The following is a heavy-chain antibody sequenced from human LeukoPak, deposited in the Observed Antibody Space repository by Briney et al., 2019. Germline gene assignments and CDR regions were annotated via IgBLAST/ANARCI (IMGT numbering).Heavy chain of an antibody. D-gene: IGHD4-17*01. CDR2: ISTYNGNT. Sequence: GSVKVSCKASRYTFTSYGINWVRQAPGQGLEWMGWISTYNGNTNYAQKVQDRVTMTTDTSTNTAYMELRSLRSDDTAVYYCARGDYGLFDYWGQGTLVTVSS. CDR3: ARGDYGLFDY. V-gene: IGHV1-18*01. CDR1: RYTFTSYG. J-gene: IGHJ4*02.